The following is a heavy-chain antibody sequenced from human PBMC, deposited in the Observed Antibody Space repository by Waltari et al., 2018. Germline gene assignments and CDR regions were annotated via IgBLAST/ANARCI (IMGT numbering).Heavy chain of an antibody. CDR3: AKPFRAVDDAFDI. CDR1: GFTLSSYA. J-gene: IGHJ3*02. Sequence: EVRLVEAGGGLVQPGGSLRLSCAASGFTLSSYAMSWVRQAPGKGLEWVSAISGSGGSTYYADSVKGRFTISRDNSKNTLYLQMNSLRAEDTAVYYCAKPFRAVDDAFDIWGQGTMVTVSS. CDR2: ISGSGGST. D-gene: IGHD2-15*01. V-gene: IGHV3-23*04.